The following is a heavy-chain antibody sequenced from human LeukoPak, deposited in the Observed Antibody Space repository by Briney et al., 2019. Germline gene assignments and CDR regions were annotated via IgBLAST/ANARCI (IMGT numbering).Heavy chain of an antibody. D-gene: IGHD3-10*02. Sequence: GGSLRLSCAASGFTFSSYEMNWVRQAPGKGLEWVSYISSSGSTIYYADSVKGRFTISRDNAKNSLYLQMNSLRAEDTAVYYCAELGITMIGGVRGKGTTATISS. J-gene: IGHJ6*04. CDR1: GFTFSSYE. CDR2: ISSSGSTI. CDR3: AELGITMIGGV. V-gene: IGHV3-48*03.